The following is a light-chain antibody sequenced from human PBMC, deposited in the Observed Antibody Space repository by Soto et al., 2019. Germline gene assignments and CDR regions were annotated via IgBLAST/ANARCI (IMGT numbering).Light chain of an antibody. V-gene: IGKV3-11*01. CDR1: QSVGNY. Sequence: EIVLTQSPATLSLSPGERATLSCRASQSVGNYLAWYQQQPGQAPRLLIYDASNRATAIPATFSGSGSVTGLTLTISILEPEDFEVYYCQQQNNWPALFTFGPGTKVDIK. CDR3: QQQNNWPALFT. J-gene: IGKJ3*01. CDR2: DAS.